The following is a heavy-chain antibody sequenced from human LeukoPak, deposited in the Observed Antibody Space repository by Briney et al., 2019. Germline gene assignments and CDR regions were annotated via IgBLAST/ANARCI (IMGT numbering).Heavy chain of an antibody. Sequence: SETLSLTCTVSGGSINSYYWRWIRQPPGKGLEWIGYIYYSGSTNYNPSLKSRVAISVDTSKNQFSLKLSSVTAADTAVYYCARSFSGSYLPYYYYMDVWGKGTTVTVSS. V-gene: IGHV4-59*01. CDR1: GGSINSYY. J-gene: IGHJ6*03. CDR2: IYYSGST. D-gene: IGHD1-26*01. CDR3: ARSFSGSYLPYYYYMDV.